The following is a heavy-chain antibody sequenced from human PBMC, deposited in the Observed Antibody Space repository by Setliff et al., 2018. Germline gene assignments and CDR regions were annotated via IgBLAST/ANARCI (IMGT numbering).Heavy chain of an antibody. CDR1: GYTFTGYY. J-gene: IGHJ4*02. CDR3: ARSNSLITMIVVVITNPDY. D-gene: IGHD3-22*01. V-gene: IGHV1-2*02. Sequence: ASVKVSCKASGYTFTGYYMHWVRQAPGQGLEWMGWINPNSGGTNYAQKFQGRVTMTRDTSISTAYMELSRLRSDDTAVYYCARSNSLITMIVVVITNPDYWGLGTLVTSPQ. CDR2: INPNSGGT.